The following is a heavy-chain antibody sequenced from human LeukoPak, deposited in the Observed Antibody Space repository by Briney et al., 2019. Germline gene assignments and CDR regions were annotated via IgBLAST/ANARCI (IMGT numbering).Heavy chain of an antibody. Sequence: ASVKVSCRASGYTFIGYYMQWVRQAPGQGPEWMGWINPDSGATNYAQKFQGRVTMTRDTSINTAYMEMNRLRSDDTAVYYCASYPGQNWFDPWGQGTLVTVSS. V-gene: IGHV1-2*02. J-gene: IGHJ5*02. CDR1: GYTFIGYY. CDR2: INPDSGAT. CDR3: ASYPGQNWFDP.